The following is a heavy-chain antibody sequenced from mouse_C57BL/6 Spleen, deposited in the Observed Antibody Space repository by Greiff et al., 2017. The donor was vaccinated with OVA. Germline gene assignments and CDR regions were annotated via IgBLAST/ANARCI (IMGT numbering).Heavy chain of an antibody. CDR3: ARRGDGYGAMDY. CDR2: IYPGSGST. J-gene: IGHJ4*01. D-gene: IGHD2-2*01. Sequence: QVQLKQPGAELVKPGASVKMSCKASGYTFTSYWITWVKQRPGQGLEWIGDIYPGSGSTNYNEKFKSKATLTVDTSSSTAYMQLSSLTSEDSAVYYCARRGDGYGAMDYWGQGTSVTVSS. V-gene: IGHV1-55*01. CDR1: GYTFTSYW.